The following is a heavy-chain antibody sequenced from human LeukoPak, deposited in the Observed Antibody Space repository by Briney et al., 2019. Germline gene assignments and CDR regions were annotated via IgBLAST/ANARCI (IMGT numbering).Heavy chain of an antibody. CDR3: ARDGNYDISTGYPEYYFDY. D-gene: IGHD3-9*01. Sequence: SETLSLTCTVSGGSISSYYWSWMRQPAGKGLEWIGRIYTSGSTNYNPSLKSRVTMSVDTSKNQFSLKLSSVTAADTAVYYCARDGNYDISTGYPEYYFDYWGQGTLVTVSS. CDR2: IYTSGST. J-gene: IGHJ4*02. CDR1: GGSISSYY. V-gene: IGHV4-4*07.